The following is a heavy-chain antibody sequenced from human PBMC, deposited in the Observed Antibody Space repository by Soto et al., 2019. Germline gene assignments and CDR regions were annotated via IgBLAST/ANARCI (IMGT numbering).Heavy chain of an antibody. CDR1: GGYISPYY. D-gene: IGHD6-19*01. J-gene: IGHJ3*02. CDR2: IYYSGST. CDR3: ARHLEVAGNDAFDI. Sequence: PSETLSLTCTVSGGYISPYYWSWIRQPPGKGLEWIAYIYYSGSTNYNPSLKSRVTISVDTSKNHFSLKLSSVTAADTAMYYCARHLEVAGNDAFDIWGQGTMVTVSS. V-gene: IGHV4-59*08.